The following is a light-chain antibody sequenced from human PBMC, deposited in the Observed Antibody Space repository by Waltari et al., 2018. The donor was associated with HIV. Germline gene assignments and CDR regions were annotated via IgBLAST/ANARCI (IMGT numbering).Light chain of an antibody. CDR1: TSDLGNYNL. V-gene: IGLV2-23*02. CDR2: EVT. CDR3: SSYATGNTYV. Sequence: QSALTQPASVSGSPGQSLTISCTGTTSDLGNYNLVSWYQQNPGRVPKVLIFEVTTRPSGISHRFSGSKSDNTASLTISGLQAEDEADYYCSSYATGNTYVFGTGTSVTVL. J-gene: IGLJ1*01.